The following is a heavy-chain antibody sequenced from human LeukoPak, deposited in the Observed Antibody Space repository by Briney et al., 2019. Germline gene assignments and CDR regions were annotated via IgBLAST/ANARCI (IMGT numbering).Heavy chain of an antibody. Sequence: GGSLRLSCAASGFTFSSYGMHWVRQAPGKGLEWVAFIRYDGSNKYYADSVKGRFTIPRDNSKNTLYLQMNSLRAEDTAVYYCAKSQDQLLVYYFDYWGQGTLVTVSS. CDR1: GFTFSSYG. V-gene: IGHV3-30*02. J-gene: IGHJ4*02. CDR3: AKSQDQLLVYYFDY. D-gene: IGHD2-2*01. CDR2: IRYDGSNK.